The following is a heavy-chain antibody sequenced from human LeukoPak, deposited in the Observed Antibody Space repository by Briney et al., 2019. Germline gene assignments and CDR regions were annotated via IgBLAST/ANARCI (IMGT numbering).Heavy chain of an antibody. Sequence: ASVKVSCKASGYTFTGNFMHWVRQAPGQGLEWMGRINPNNGGTNYAQKSQGRVTMTRDTSISTAYMELSRLTSDDPAVYYRVRSPLYRYGIFDYWGQGTLVTVSS. J-gene: IGHJ4*02. CDR1: GYTFTGNF. CDR3: VRSPLYRYGIFDY. CDR2: INPNNGGT. V-gene: IGHV1-2*06. D-gene: IGHD5-18*01.